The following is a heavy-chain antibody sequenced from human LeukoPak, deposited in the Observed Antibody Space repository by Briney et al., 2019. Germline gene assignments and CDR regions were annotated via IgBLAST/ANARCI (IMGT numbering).Heavy chain of an antibody. CDR1: GYSISSGYY. J-gene: IGHJ4*02. CDR3: ARADVGLLFDY. CDR2: IYHSGST. D-gene: IGHD3-10*01. V-gene: IGHV4-38-2*02. Sequence: SETLSLTCTVSGYSISSGYYWGWIRQPPGKGLEWIGSIYHSGSTYYNPSPKSRVTISVDTSKNQFSLKLSSVTAADTAVYYCARADVGLLFDYWGQGTLVTVSS.